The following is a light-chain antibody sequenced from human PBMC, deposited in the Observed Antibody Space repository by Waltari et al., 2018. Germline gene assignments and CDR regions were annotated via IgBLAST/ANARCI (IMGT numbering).Light chain of an antibody. V-gene: IGLV4-69*01. J-gene: IGLJ3*02. CDR1: SGHSNYA. CDR3: QTWDTGIWV. Sequence: QLVLTQSPSASASLGASVKLTCTLSSGHSNYAIAWHQQQPEKGPRFLMNLNSDGSHSRGDGISDRFSGSSSGSERYLTISSLHSEDEADYYCQTWDTGIWVFGGGTKLTV. CDR2: LNSDGSH.